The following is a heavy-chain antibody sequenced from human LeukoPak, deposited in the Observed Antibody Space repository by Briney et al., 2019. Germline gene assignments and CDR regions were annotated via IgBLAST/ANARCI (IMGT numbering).Heavy chain of an antibody. CDR1: GFTFSNYS. D-gene: IGHD6-19*01. Sequence: GSLRLSCAASGFTFSNYSMNWVRQAPGKGLEWVSSISSSSSYIYYADSVKGRFTISRDNAKNSLYLQMNSLRAEDTAVYYCARDQGSGWYPDRYGMDVWGQGTTVTVSS. CDR3: ARDQGSGWYPDRYGMDV. V-gene: IGHV3-21*01. J-gene: IGHJ6*02. CDR2: ISSSSSYI.